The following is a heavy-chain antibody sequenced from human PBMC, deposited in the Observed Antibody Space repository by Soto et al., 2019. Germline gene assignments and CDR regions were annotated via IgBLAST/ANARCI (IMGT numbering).Heavy chain of an antibody. CDR2: TYYRSKWYN. J-gene: IGHJ6*02. CDR1: GDSVSSNCAA. Sequence: KQSQTLSLTCAISGDSVSSNCAAWNWIRQSSSRGLEWLGRTYYRSKWYNDYAVSVKSRITINPDTSKNQFSLQLNSVTPEDTAVYYCGVELYGMDVWGQGTTVTVSS. D-gene: IGHD1-7*01. CDR3: GVELYGMDV. V-gene: IGHV6-1*01.